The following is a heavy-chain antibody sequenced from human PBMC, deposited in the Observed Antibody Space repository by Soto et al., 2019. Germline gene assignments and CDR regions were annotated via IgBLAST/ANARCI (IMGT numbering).Heavy chain of an antibody. Sequence: QVQLQQWGAGLLKPSETLSLTCAVYGGSFSGYYWSWIRQPPGKGLEWIGEINHSGSTNYNPSLKSRVTISVDTSKNQFYLKLSSVTAADTAVYYCAEGLRYFRGMDVWGQGTTVTVSS. V-gene: IGHV4-34*01. CDR1: GGSFSGYY. D-gene: IGHD3-9*01. CDR3: AEGLRYFRGMDV. J-gene: IGHJ6*02. CDR2: INHSGST.